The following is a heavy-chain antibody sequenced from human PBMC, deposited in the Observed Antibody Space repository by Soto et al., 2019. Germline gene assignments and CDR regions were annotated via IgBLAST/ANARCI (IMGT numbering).Heavy chain of an antibody. Sequence: QVQLVQSGAEVKKPGASVKVSCKASGYTFTSFGVSWVRQAPGRGLEWMGWISAYNGTTNSAQQFQGRVTMTTDTSTSTAYMELRRLRSVDTDVYYCARDSCTGRSCPANWFDSWGQGTLVTVSS. CDR3: ARDSCTGRSCPANWFDS. D-gene: IGHD2-15*01. CDR1: GYTFTSFG. J-gene: IGHJ5*01. CDR2: ISAYNGTT. V-gene: IGHV1-18*01.